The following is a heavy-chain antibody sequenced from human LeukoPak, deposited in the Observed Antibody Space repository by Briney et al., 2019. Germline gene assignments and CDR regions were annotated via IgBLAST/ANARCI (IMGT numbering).Heavy chain of an antibody. D-gene: IGHD3-22*01. CDR1: GFTFSSYA. CDR2: ISGSGGST. J-gene: IGHJ4*02. CDR3: ARDPRYYDSSGEFGY. Sequence: GGSLRLSCAASGFTFSSYAMSWVRQAPGKGLEWVSAISGSGGSTYYADSVKGRFTISRDNAKNSLYLQMNSLRAEDTAVYYCARDPRYYDSSGEFGYWGQGTLVTVSS. V-gene: IGHV3-23*01.